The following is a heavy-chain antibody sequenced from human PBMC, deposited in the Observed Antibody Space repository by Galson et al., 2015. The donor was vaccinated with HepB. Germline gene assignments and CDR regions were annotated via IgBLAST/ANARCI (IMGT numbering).Heavy chain of an antibody. CDR1: GFTVSSNY. V-gene: IGHV3-53*01. CDR3: ARGRDCSSTSCYPHYYGMDV. D-gene: IGHD2-2*01. CDR2: IYSGGST. J-gene: IGHJ6*02. Sequence: SLRLSCAASGFTVSSNYMSWVRQAPGKGLEWVSVIYSGGSTYYADSVKGRFTISRDNSKNTLYLQMNSLRAEDTAVYYCARGRDCSSTSCYPHYYGMDVWGQGTTVTVSS.